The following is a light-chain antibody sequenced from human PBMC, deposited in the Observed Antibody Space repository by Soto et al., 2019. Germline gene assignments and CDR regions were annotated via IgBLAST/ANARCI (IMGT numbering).Light chain of an antibody. CDR2: KAS. V-gene: IGKV1-5*03. CDR1: QSISVW. CDR3: QQSNSYPLT. J-gene: IGKJ4*01. Sequence: DIQMTRSPSTLSASVGDRVTITCRASQSISVWLAWYQQKPGKAPNLLIYKASTLESGVPSRFSGSGSGTEFTLTISSLQPDDFATYYCQQSNSYPLTLGGGTKVEIK.